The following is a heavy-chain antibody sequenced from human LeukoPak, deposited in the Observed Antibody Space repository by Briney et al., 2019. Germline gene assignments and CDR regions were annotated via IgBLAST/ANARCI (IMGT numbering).Heavy chain of an antibody. J-gene: IGHJ3*02. CDR1: GFTFSSYS. CDR3: ARDFPTAAIQSQDAFGI. V-gene: IGHV3-21*01. D-gene: IGHD2-2*01. Sequence: PGGSLRLSCAASGFTFSSYSMNWVRQAPGKGLEWVSSISSSSSYIYYADSVKGRFTISRDNAKNSLYLQMNSLRAEDTAVYYCARDFPTAAIQSQDAFGIWGQGTMVTVSS. CDR2: ISSSSSYI.